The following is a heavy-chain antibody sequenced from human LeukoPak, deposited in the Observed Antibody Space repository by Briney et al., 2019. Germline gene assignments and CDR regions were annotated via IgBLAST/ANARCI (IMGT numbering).Heavy chain of an antibody. CDR1: GNTFTSNY. CDR3: ARASIVVVVAATLDY. J-gene: IGHJ4*02. V-gene: IGHV1-46*01. D-gene: IGHD2-15*01. Sequence: ASVKVSCKASGNTFTSNYMHWVRQAPGQGLEWMGIINPSGGSTSYAQKFQGRVTMTRDTSTSTVYMELSSLRSEDTAVYYCARASIVVVVAATLDYWGQGTLVTVSS. CDR2: INPSGGST.